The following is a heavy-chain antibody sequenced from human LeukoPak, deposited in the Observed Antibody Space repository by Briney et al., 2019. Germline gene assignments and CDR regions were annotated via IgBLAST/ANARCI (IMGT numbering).Heavy chain of an antibody. Sequence: PSETLSLTCTVSGGSIGSYYWNWIRQPPGKGLDWIGYVSYSGSTNYNPSLKSRVTMSVDKSKNQFSLKLSSVTAADTAVYFCARATSGYYFDFWDQGTLVTVSS. V-gene: IGHV4-59*01. D-gene: IGHD3-22*01. J-gene: IGHJ4*02. CDR3: ARATSGYYFDF. CDR2: VSYSGST. CDR1: GGSIGSYY.